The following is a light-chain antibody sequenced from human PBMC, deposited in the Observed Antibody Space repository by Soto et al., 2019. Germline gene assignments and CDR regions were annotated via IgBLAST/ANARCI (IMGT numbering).Light chain of an antibody. CDR1: STDVGAYNY. CDR3: SAYTRSNTYV. CDR2: EVS. Sequence: QSALTQPASVSGSPGQSITISCTGTSTDVGAYNYVSWYQQHPGKAPKLMIFEVSHRPSGVSNRFSGSKSGNTASLTISGLQAEDEADYHCSAYTRSNTYVVGTGTKVTVL. J-gene: IGLJ1*01. V-gene: IGLV2-14*01.